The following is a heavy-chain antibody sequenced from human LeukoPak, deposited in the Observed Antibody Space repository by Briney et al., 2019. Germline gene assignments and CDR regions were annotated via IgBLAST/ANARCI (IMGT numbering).Heavy chain of an antibody. D-gene: IGHD3-22*01. J-gene: IGHJ5*02. Sequence: SETLSLTCAVYGGSFSGYYWSWIRQPPGKGLEWIGEINHSGSTNYNPSLKSRVTISVDTSKNQFSLKLSSVTAADTAVYYCARRWGRYYYDSSGYRRRWFDPWGQGTLVTVSS. CDR2: INHSGST. V-gene: IGHV4-34*01. CDR1: GGSFSGYY. CDR3: ARRWGRYYYDSSGYRRRWFDP.